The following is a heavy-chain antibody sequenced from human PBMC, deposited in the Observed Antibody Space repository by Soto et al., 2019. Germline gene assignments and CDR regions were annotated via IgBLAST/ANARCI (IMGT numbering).Heavy chain of an antibody. CDR3: AREPRDGYYQDYYYYGMDV. Sequence: SVKFSCKASGGTFSSYAISWVRQAPGQGLGWMGGIIPIFGTANYAQKFQGRCTITADESTSTAYMELSSLRSEDTAVYYCAREPRDGYYQDYYYYGMDVWGQGTTVTVSS. CDR2: IIPIFGTA. D-gene: IGHD3-22*01. J-gene: IGHJ6*02. V-gene: IGHV1-69*13. CDR1: GGTFSSYA.